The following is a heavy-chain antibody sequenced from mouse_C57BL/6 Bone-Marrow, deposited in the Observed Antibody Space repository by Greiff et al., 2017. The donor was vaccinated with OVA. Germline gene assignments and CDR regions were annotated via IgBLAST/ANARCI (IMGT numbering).Heavy chain of an antibody. J-gene: IGHJ4*01. CDR2: ISDGGSYT. V-gene: IGHV5-4*01. Sequence: EVQGVESGGGLVKPGGSLKLSCAASGFTFSSYAMSWVRQTPEKRLEWVATISDGGSYTYYPANVKGRFTISRDNAKNNLYLQMSHLKSEDTAMYYCARDKTTVVANYYAMDYWGQGTSVTVSS. CDR1: GFTFSSYA. CDR3: ARDKTTVVANYYAMDY. D-gene: IGHD1-1*01.